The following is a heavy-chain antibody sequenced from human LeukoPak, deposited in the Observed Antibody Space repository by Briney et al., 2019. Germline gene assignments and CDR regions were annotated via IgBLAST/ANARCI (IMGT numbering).Heavy chain of an antibody. Sequence: SETLSLTCTVSGNSISSGDNYWSWLRQPAGKGLEWIGRIYTSGSTNYNPSLKSRVTISGDTSKNQFSLRLSSVTAADTAVYYCARASYSYDINGWVPFDYWGQGTLVTVSS. CDR1: GNSISSGDNY. J-gene: IGHJ4*02. V-gene: IGHV4-61*02. CDR2: IYTSGST. CDR3: ARASYSYDINGWVPFDY. D-gene: IGHD3-22*01.